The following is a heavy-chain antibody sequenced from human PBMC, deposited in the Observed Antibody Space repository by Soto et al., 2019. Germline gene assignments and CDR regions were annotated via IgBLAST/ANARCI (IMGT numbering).Heavy chain of an antibody. CDR3: ARDLAVTMTGDYYGMDV. D-gene: IGHD4-17*01. V-gene: IGHV3-30-3*01. J-gene: IGHJ6*02. Sequence: GGSLRLSCAASGFTFSSYAMHWVRQAPGKGLEWVAVISYDGSNKYYADSVKGRFTISRDNSKNTLYLQMNSLRAEDTAVYYCARDLAVTMTGDYYGMDVWGQGTTVTVSS. CDR2: ISYDGSNK. CDR1: GFTFSSYA.